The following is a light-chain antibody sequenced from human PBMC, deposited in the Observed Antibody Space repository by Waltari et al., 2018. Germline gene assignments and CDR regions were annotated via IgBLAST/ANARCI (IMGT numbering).Light chain of an antibody. J-gene: IGKJ4*01. V-gene: IGKV1-12*01. CDR3: QQVNSFPAT. CDR2: GAS. CDR1: QSISNW. Sequence: DILMTQSPSSVSAFVGDRVTITCRASQSISNWLAWYQQKPGKAPKLLIYGASDLHSGVPSRFSGSGAGTDFTLTISSLQAEDFATYYCQQVNSFPATFGGGTTVEIK.